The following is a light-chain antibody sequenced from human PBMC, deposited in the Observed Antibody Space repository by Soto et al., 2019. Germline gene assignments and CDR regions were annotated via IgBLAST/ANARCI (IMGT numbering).Light chain of an antibody. Sequence: QSALTQPASVSGSPGQSITISCTGTSSDVGTYDYVSWYQQHPDKAPRLMIYDVSNRPSGVSNRFSGSKSGYTASLTISGLQAEDEADYYCSSFTSSTTVVFGGGTKLTVL. CDR3: SSFTSSTTVV. CDR1: SSDVGTYDY. V-gene: IGLV2-14*03. CDR2: DVS. J-gene: IGLJ3*02.